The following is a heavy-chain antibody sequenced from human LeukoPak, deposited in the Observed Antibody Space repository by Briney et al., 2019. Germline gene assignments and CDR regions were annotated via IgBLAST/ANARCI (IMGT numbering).Heavy chain of an antibody. CDR2: IRYDGSNK. Sequence: GGSLRLSCAASGFTFSSYGMHWVRQAPGKGLEWVAFIRYDGSNKYYADYVKGRFTISRDNSKNTLYLQMNSLRADDTAVYYCARDRTTVTWYFDYWGQGTLVTVSS. CDR1: GFTFSSYG. J-gene: IGHJ4*02. CDR3: ARDRTTVTWYFDY. D-gene: IGHD4-17*01. V-gene: IGHV3-30*02.